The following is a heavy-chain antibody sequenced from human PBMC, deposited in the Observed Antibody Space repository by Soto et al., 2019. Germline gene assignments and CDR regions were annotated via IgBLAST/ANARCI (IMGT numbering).Heavy chain of an antibody. CDR1: GGSISSSNW. CDR3: AKVSGSYYYGMDV. J-gene: IGHJ6*02. CDR2: IYHSGST. Sequence: QVQLQESGPGLVKPSGTLSLTCAVSGGSISSSNWWSCVRQPPGKGLEWIGEIYHSGSTNYNPSLKSRVTISVDKSTNQFSLKLSSVTAADTAVYYCAKVSGSYYYGMDVWGQGTTVTVSS. D-gene: IGHD1-26*01. V-gene: IGHV4-4*02.